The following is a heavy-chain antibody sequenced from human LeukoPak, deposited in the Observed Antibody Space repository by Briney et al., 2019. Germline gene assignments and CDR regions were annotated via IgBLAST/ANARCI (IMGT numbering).Heavy chain of an antibody. J-gene: IGHJ4*02. CDR1: GFTFSTLW. D-gene: IGHD1-14*01. V-gene: IGHV3-7*01. CDR3: ARDVDGNLDY. Sequence: GGCLSLSWVASGFTFSTLWMAWVRQAPGQGREWVDNMKQDGSAKHYVDSVKGRFTVSRDNAKYSLYLQMNSLRAEDTAVYYCARDVDGNLDYWGQGTLVTVSS. CDR2: MKQDGSAK.